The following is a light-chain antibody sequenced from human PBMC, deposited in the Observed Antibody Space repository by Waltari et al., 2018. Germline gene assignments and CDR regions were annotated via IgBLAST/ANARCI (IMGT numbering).Light chain of an antibody. Sequence: IVLPQAPAPLPLSPGERATVSCRASQSVGNSLAWNQQKPGQAPSLLIYDASNRATGIPARFSGSGSETDFTLTISSLEPEDFAVYYCQQRNNWPLTFGGGTKVEIK. V-gene: IGKV3-11*01. J-gene: IGKJ4*01. CDR2: DAS. CDR1: QSVGNS. CDR3: QQRNNWPLT.